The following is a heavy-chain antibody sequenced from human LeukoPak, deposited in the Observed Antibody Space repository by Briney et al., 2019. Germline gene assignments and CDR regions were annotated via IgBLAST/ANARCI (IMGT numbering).Heavy chain of an antibody. CDR2: ISGSDGST. J-gene: IGHJ4*02. D-gene: IGHD2-2*01. CDR3: ARDLGYVDY. Sequence: GGSLRLSCAASGITFSRYAMNWVRQAPGKGLEWVSAISGSDGSTYYADSVKGRFTISRDNAKNTLYLQMNSPRAEDTAVYYCARDLGYVDYWGQGTLVTVSS. CDR1: GITFSRYA. V-gene: IGHV3-23*01.